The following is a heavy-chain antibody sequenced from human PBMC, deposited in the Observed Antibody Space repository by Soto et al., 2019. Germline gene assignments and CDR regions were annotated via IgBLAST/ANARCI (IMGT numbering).Heavy chain of an antibody. Sequence: PGGSLRLSCAASGFSFSGYWMSWVRQAPGKGLEWVANIKQDGSEKYYVDSVKGRFTISRDNAKNSLYLQMNSLRAEDTALYYCAREAGYYDSSGFRGYYGMDVWGQGTTVTVSS. CDR3: AREAGYYDSSGFRGYYGMDV. J-gene: IGHJ6*02. V-gene: IGHV3-7*01. CDR2: IKQDGSEK. CDR1: GFSFSGYW. D-gene: IGHD3-22*01.